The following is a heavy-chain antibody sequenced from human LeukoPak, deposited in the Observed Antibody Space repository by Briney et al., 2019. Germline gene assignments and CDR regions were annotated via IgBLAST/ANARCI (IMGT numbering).Heavy chain of an antibody. D-gene: IGHD3-10*01. CDR1: GGSISSGGYY. V-gene: IGHV4-31*03. CDR2: ICYSGST. J-gene: IGHJ4*02. CDR3: ERAYADYYGSGSYYDY. Sequence: SETLSLTCTVSGGSISSGGYYWSWIRQHPGKVLEWFGYICYSGSTYYNPSLKSRVTISVDTSKNQYSLKLSSVTAATTAVYYCERAYADYYGSGSYYDYWGQGTLVTVSS.